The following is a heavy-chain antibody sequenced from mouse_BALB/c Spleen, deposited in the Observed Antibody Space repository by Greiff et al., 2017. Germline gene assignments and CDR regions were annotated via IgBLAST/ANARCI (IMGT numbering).Heavy chain of an antibody. J-gene: IGHJ2*01. CDR3: ARSSTAFDY. Sequence: QVQLQQSGAELVKPGASVKLSCKTSGYTFTSYWIQWVKQRPGQGLGWIGEIFPGTGTSYYNEKFKGKATLTIDTSSSTAYMQLSSLTSEDSAVYFCARSSTAFDYWGQGTTLTVSS. V-gene: IGHV1S132*01. CDR2: IFPGTGTS. D-gene: IGHD1-2*01. CDR1: GYTFTSYW.